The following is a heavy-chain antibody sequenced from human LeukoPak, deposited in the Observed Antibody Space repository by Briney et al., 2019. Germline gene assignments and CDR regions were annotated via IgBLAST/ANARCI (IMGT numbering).Heavy chain of an antibody. CDR3: ARVRSSGYSSGWYYFDY. CDR2: MNPNSGNT. CDR1: GYTFTSYD. J-gene: IGHJ4*02. D-gene: IGHD6-19*01. Sequence: ASVKVSXKASGYTFTSYDINWVRQATGQGLEWMGWMNPNSGNTGYAQKFQGRVTMTRNTSISTAYMELSSLRSEDTAVYYCARVRSSGYSSGWYYFDYWGQGTLVTVSS. V-gene: IGHV1-8*01.